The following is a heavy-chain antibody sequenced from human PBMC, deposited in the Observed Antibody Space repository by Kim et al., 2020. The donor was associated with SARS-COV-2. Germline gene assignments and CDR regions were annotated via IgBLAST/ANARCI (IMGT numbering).Heavy chain of an antibody. J-gene: IGHJ4*02. CDR3: AASQRGWALPAH. CDR1: GFTFTSSA. V-gene: IGHV1-58*01. CDR2: IVVGSGNT. D-gene: IGHD6-19*01. Sequence: SVKVSCKASGFTFTSSAVQWVRQARGQRLEWIGWIVVGSGNTNYAQKFQERVTITRDMSTSTAYMELSSLRSEDTAVYYCAASQRGWALPAHWGQGTLVTVSS.